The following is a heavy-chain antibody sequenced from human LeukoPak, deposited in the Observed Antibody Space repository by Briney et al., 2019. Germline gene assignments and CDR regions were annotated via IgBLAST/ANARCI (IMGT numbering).Heavy chain of an antibody. D-gene: IGHD5-24*01. CDR1: GFTFSSYW. J-gene: IGHJ4*02. V-gene: IGHV3-74*01. CDR3: ARVAGTYQASRCDY. Sequence: PGGSLRLSCAASGFTFSSYWMHWVRQAPGQGLVWVSRITSDGTSTAYADSVKGRFTISRDNAKNTLYLQMNSLRAEDTAVYCCARVAGTYQASRCDYWGQGTLLTVSS. CDR2: ITSDGTST.